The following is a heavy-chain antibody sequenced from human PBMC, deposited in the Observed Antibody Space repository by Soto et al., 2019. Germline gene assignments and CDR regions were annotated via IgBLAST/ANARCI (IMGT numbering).Heavy chain of an antibody. Sequence: EVQLVESGGDLVQPGGSLRLSCAASGFSFSNHDMHWVRQPKGKGLEWVSGITTGRNAYFADSVKGRFSISRENAKNSFYLQTSSLRAEDTAMYYCVRVNADAYDVWGQGTMVTVSS. CDR3: VRVNADAYDV. CDR1: GFSFSNHD. CDR2: ITTGRNA. V-gene: IGHV3-13*01. J-gene: IGHJ3*01.